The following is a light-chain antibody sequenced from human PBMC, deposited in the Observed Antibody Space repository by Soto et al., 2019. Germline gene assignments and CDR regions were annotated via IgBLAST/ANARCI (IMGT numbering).Light chain of an antibody. V-gene: IGKV1-39*01. Sequence: DIRMTQSPSSLSASVGYTVTITCRASQSISSHLNWYQQKPGKAPNLLMYTASNLQSGVPSRFSGSGSGTDFTLTISSLQPEDFATYYCQQSYSTPISFGQGTRREIK. CDR2: TAS. J-gene: IGKJ5*01. CDR3: QQSYSTPIS. CDR1: QSISSH.